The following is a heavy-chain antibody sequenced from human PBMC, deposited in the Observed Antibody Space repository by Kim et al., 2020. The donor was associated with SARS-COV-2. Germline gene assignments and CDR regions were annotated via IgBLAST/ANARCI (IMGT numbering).Heavy chain of an antibody. V-gene: IGHV4-39*01. D-gene: IGHD3-3*01. Sequence: SETLSLTCTVSGDSISSSSYYWGWIRQPPGKGLEWIGSVYYSGSTYYNPSLKSRVTISVDTSKNQFSLKLTSVTAADTAVYYCASLSSGYYTGDWFDPWGQGTLVTVSS. J-gene: IGHJ5*02. CDR2: VYYSGST. CDR3: ASLSSGYYTGDWFDP. CDR1: GDSISSSSYY.